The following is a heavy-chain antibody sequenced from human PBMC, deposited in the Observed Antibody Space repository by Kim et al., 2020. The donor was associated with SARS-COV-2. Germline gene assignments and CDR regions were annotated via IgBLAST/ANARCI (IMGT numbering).Heavy chain of an antibody. CDR1: GGSISSSSYY. V-gene: IGHV4-39*01. D-gene: IGHD3-16*02. J-gene: IGHJ6*02. CDR3: ASPDFYVWGSYRPRAAYGMDV. Sequence: SETLSLTCTVSGGSISSSSYYWGWIRQPPGKGLEWIGSIYYSGSTYYNPSLKSRVTISVDTSKNQFSLKLSSVTAADTAVYYCASPDFYVWGSYRPRAAYGMDVWGQGTTVTVSS. CDR2: IYYSGST.